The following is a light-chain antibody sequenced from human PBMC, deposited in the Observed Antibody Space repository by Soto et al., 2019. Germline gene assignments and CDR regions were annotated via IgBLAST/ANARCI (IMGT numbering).Light chain of an antibody. J-gene: IGKJ2*03. CDR2: DAS. CDR1: QDITNF. CDR3: QQFYDVPYS. V-gene: IGKV1-33*01. Sequence: DIQMTQSPSSLSASVGDRVTITCQASQDITNFLNWYQQKPGKAPKLLIYDASSLQTGVPSRFSGSVSGTDFTFTISSLQPEDIATYYCQQFYDVPYSFGQGTKVEIK.